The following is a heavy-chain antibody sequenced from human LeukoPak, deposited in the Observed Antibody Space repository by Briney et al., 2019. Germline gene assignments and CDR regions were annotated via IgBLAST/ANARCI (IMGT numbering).Heavy chain of an antibody. CDR3: ASENYDILTGYEF. CDR1: GFTFSSYA. CDR2: IYYGGST. V-gene: IGHV4-31*02. Sequence: LRLSCAASGFTFSSYAMSWIRQHPGKGLEWIGYIYYGGSTYYNPSLKSRVTISVDTSKNQFSLKLSSVTAADTAVYYCASENYDILTGYEFWGQGTTVTVSS. J-gene: IGHJ6*02. D-gene: IGHD3-9*01.